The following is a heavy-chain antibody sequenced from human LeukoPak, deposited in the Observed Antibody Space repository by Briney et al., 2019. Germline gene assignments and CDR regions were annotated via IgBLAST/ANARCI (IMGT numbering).Heavy chain of an antibody. CDR1: GFTFSSYW. Sequence: GGSLRLSCAASGFTFSSYWMSWVRQAPGKGLEWVANIKQDGSEKYYVDSVKGRFTISRDNAKNSLYLQMNSLRAEDTAVYYCASDRPHSMWGEYSDYWGQGPLVTVSS. CDR2: IKQDGSEK. CDR3: ASDRPHSMWGEYSDY. J-gene: IGHJ4*02. V-gene: IGHV3-7*03. D-gene: IGHD3-10*02.